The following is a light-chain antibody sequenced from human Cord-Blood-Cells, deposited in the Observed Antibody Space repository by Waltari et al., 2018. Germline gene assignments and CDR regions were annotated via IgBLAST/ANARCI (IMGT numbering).Light chain of an antibody. CDR3: CSYAGSYV. CDR2: EGS. J-gene: IGLJ1*01. Sequence: QSALTQPASVSGSPGQSFTISCTVTSSDVGSYNLFSWYQQHPGKAPKLMIYEGSKRPSGVSNRFSGSKSGNTASLTISGLQAEDEADYYCCSYAGSYVFGTGTKVTVL. V-gene: IGLV2-23*01. CDR1: SSDVGSYNL.